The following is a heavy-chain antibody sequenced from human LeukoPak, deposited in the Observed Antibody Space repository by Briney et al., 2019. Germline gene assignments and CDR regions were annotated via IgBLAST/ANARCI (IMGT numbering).Heavy chain of an antibody. J-gene: IGHJ6*03. Sequence: SETLSLTCTVSGGSISSYYWSWIRQPAGKGLEWNGRIYTSGSTNYNPSLKSRVTISVDKSKNQFSLKLSSVTAADTAVYYCARSRGVLGVYYYYMDVWGKGTTVTVSS. D-gene: IGHD3-10*01. CDR1: GGSISSYY. CDR3: ARSRGVLGVYYYYMDV. CDR2: IYTSGST. V-gene: IGHV4-4*07.